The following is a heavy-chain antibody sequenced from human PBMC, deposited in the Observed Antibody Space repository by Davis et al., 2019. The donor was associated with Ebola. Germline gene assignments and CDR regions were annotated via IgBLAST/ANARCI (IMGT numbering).Heavy chain of an antibody. V-gene: IGHV3-23*01. D-gene: IGHD3-10*01. Sequence: GESLKISCAASGFLFSSYAMSWVRQAPGRGLEWGSSISASGGATFYADSVKGRIVMSRDNSNDTLYLRMNNLRAEDTAIYYCAKDLTSYYGSGDFFDYWGQGILVTVSS. J-gene: IGHJ4*02. CDR2: ISASGGAT. CDR1: GFLFSSYA. CDR3: AKDLTSYYGSGDFFDY.